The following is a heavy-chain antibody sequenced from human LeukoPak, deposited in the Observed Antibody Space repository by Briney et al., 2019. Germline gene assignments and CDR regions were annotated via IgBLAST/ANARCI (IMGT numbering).Heavy chain of an antibody. D-gene: IGHD3-22*01. CDR1: GFTFSSYG. CDR2: ISGSGHRT. CDR3: ARDPAYDRSEPIDY. J-gene: IGHJ4*02. V-gene: IGHV3-23*01. Sequence: GGSLRLSCAASGFTFSSYGVSWVRQAPGKGLEWVSGISGSGHRTYYADSVKGRFTISRDNSKSTLYLQMNSLRAEDTAVYYCARDPAYDRSEPIDYWGQGTLVTVSS.